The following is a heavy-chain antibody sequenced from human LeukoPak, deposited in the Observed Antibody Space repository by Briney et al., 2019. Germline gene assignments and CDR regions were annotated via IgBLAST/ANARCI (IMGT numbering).Heavy chain of an antibody. V-gene: IGHV4-4*02. CDR2: IHRSGSP. D-gene: IGHD1-14*01. CDR3: AREILGGFNPGAY. Sequence: SETLSLTCTVSLDSTTSNFWSWVRQPPGKGLEWIGEIHRSGSPNYSPSLQSRVTISIDRSRNQIVLELSSVTAADTAVYYCAREILGGFNPGAYWGQGTLVTVSS. J-gene: IGHJ4*02. CDR1: LDSTTSNF.